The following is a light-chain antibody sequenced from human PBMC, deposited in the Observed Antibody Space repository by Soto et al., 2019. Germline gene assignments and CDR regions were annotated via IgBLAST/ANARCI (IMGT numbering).Light chain of an antibody. J-gene: IGLJ1*01. CDR3: SLYTSSSTLYV. Sequence: QSALTQPASVSGSPGQSITISCTGTSSDVGGYNYVSWYQQHPGKAPKFMIYDVSNRPSGVSNRFSDSKSGNTDSLTISGLHAEYDADYYCSLYTSSSTLYVFGTGTKLTVL. V-gene: IGLV2-14*01. CDR2: DVS. CDR1: SSDVGGYNY.